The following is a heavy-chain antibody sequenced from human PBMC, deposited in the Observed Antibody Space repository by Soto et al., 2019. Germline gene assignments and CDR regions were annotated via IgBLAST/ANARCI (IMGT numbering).Heavy chain of an antibody. Sequence: TLSLTCTVSGGSISSGTYYWSWIRQHPEKGLEWIGYTHYSVSTYYNPSLKSRVTISVDTSKNQFSLRLSSVTAADTAVYYCARGIRSRGLVFRDFDYWGQGTQVTVSS. CDR2: THYSVST. CDR1: GGSISSGTYY. V-gene: IGHV4-31*03. D-gene: IGHD1-26*01. J-gene: IGHJ4*02. CDR3: ARGIRSRGLVFRDFDY.